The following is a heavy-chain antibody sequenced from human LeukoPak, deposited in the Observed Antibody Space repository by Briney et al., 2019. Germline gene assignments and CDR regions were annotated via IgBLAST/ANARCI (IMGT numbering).Heavy chain of an antibody. CDR2: IIPIFGTA. Sequence: GASVKVSCKASGGTFSSYAISWVRQAPGQGLEWMGGIIPIFGTANYAQKFQGRVTITADESTSTAYMELSSLRSEDTAVYYCARDFWFYYDSSGYYDYWGQGTLVTVSS. J-gene: IGHJ4*02. CDR1: GGTFSSYA. V-gene: IGHV1-69*13. D-gene: IGHD3-22*01. CDR3: ARDFWFYYDSSGYYDY.